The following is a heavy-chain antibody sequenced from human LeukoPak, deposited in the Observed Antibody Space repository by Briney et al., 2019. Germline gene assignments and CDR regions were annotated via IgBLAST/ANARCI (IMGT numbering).Heavy chain of an antibody. CDR2: ILYDGSIK. D-gene: IGHD2-2*01. J-gene: IGHJ4*02. CDR1: GFTFNAYV. Sequence: PGGSLRLSCAASGFTFNAYVMHWVRQAPGKGLEWVAFILYDGSIKYYADSVKGRFTISRDNSKNTLYLQMNGLRAEDTAVYYCARDGPPRLYQLHYYFDYWGQGTLVTVSS. CDR3: ARDGPPRLYQLHYYFDY. V-gene: IGHV3-33*01.